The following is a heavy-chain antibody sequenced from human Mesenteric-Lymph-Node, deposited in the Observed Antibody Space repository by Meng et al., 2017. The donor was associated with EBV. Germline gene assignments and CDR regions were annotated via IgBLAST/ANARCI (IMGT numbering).Heavy chain of an antibody. CDR2: ITPSSGST. V-gene: IGHV1-46*01. CDR3: ARGLDWGSPFDY. D-gene: IGHD3/OR15-3a*01. CDR1: GYTFGTKE. Sequence: VQLVQSGAEVKRPXXXXGXXCKASGYTFGTKEMHWVRQAPGQGLEWMGIITPSSGSTRYAQNFQGRVTMTRDTSTSTFYLELSSLKSEDTAMYYCARGLDWGSPFDYWGQGTLVTVSS. J-gene: IGHJ4*02.